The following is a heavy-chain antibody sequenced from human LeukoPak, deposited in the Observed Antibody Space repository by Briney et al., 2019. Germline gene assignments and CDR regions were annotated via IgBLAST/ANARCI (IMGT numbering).Heavy chain of an antibody. CDR2: IIPIFGTA. D-gene: IGHD6-6*01. J-gene: IGHJ4*02. Sequence: SVKVSCKASGGTFSSYAISWVRQAPGQGLEWMGGIIPIFGTANYAQKFQGRVTMTRNTSISTAYMELSSLRSEDTAVYYCARGAQRSSSSEFDYWGQGTLVTVSS. CDR1: GGTFSSYA. CDR3: ARGAQRSSSSEFDY. V-gene: IGHV1-69*05.